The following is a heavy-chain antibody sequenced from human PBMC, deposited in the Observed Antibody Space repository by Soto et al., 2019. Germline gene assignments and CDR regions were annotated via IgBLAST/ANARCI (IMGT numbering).Heavy chain of an antibody. CDR3: KKEIASDWGYMDF. CDR1: GFTFTNYA. V-gene: IGHV3-23*01. J-gene: IGHJ6*03. CDR2: IPGSGGHKLHP. D-gene: IGHD7-27*01. Sequence: XVSLRLSCAASGFTFTNYAMSWVRLAPGQGLEWVSTIPGSGGHKLHPEYADSVKGRFTISRDNSKDTLYLQMDSLSAEDTAVYYCKKEIASDWGYMDFWGQGTTVTVSS.